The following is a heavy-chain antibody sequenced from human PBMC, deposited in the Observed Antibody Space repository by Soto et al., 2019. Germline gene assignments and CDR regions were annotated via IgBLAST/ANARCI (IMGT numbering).Heavy chain of an antibody. D-gene: IGHD6-19*01. CDR3: ARAVEMYASGWYYFDY. J-gene: IGHJ4*02. V-gene: IGHV4-59*01. CDR1: GVSISSYY. CDR2: IYYSEST. Sequence: QVQLQESGPGLVKPSETLSLTCTVSGVSISSYYWSWIRQPPGKGLEWIGFIYYSESTNYNPSRQSRVTISVDTSKNQFSLRLTSVSAADTAVYYCARAVEMYASGWYYFDYWGQGTLVTASS.